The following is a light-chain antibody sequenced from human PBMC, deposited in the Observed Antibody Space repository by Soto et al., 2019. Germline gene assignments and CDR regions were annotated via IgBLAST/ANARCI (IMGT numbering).Light chain of an antibody. CDR2: GAS. V-gene: IGKV3-20*01. CDR3: QQYGGSPLT. Sequence: EIVLTQSPGTLSLSPGEGATLSCRASQSVSSSVAWYQQKPGQAPRVVIYGASNRAAGIPDRFSGSGSGTVFPLIINRLEPEDFAVYYCQQYGGSPLTFGGGTTVEIK. J-gene: IGKJ4*01. CDR1: QSVSSS.